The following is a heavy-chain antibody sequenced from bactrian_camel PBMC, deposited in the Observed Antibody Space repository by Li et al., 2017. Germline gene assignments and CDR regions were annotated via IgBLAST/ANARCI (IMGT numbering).Heavy chain of an antibody. J-gene: IGHJ4*01. CDR1: ESALGSVG. CDR3: AGDRPYGAWYMESEYRY. Sequence: VQLVESGGGSVQAGGTLRLSCARSESALGSVGCMGWFRQAPGQKREAVAAVSTGGSSTMYVDSVKGRFTISRESGKNTVHLQMNSLIPEDTGVYYCAGDRPYGAWYMESEYRYWGQGTQVTVSS. CDR2: VSTGGSST. D-gene: IGHD6*01. V-gene: IGHV3-3*01.